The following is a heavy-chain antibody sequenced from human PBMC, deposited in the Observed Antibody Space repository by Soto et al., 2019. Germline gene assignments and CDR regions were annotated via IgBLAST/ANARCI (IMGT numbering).Heavy chain of an antibody. V-gene: IGHV3-30*18. D-gene: IGHD2-15*01. J-gene: IGHJ6*02. CDR2: ISYDGSNK. CDR1: GFTFSSYG. CDR3: AKDIYCSGGSCYSDDYYYGMDV. Sequence: PVGSLRLSCAASGFTFSSYGMHWVRQAPGKGLEWVAVISYDGSNKYYADSVKGRFTISRDNSKNTLYLQMNSLRAEDTAVYYCAKDIYCSGGSCYSDDYYYGMDVWGQGTTVTVSS.